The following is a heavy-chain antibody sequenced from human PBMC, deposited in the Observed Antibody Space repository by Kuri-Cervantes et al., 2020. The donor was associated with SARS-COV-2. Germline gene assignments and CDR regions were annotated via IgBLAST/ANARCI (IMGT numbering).Heavy chain of an antibody. CDR2: ISSSGSTI. CDR1: GFIFSDYY. J-gene: IGHJ5*02. Sequence: GGSLRLSCTASGFIFSDYYMSWIRQAPGKGLEWVSYISSSGSTIYYADSVKGRFTISRDNAKNSLYLQMNSLRAEDTAVYYCAGLPRYYDFWSGYYKDGWFDPWGQGTLVTVSS. V-gene: IGHV3-11*04. D-gene: IGHD3-3*01. CDR3: AGLPRYYDFWSGYYKDGWFDP.